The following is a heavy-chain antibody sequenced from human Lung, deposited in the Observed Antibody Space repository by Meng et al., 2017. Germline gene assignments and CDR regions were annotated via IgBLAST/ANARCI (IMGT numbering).Heavy chain of an antibody. CDR1: GFIFSTYD. J-gene: IGHJ4*02. CDR3: VKFDY. Sequence: QVQLVESGGGAVQPGGSLRLSCAASGFIFSTYDIHWVRQAPGKGLQWVAFIRNDGSYKHYVDSVKGRFTISRDNSKNTLYLEMNSLRAEETALYYCVKFDYWGQGTLVTVSS. V-gene: IGHV3-30*02. CDR2: IRNDGSYK.